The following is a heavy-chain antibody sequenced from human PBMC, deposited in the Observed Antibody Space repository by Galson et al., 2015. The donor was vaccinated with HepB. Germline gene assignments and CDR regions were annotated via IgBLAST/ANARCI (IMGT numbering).Heavy chain of an antibody. J-gene: IGHJ3*02. D-gene: IGHD3-22*01. CDR3: ARDRGPAMVVDPRSPGRAFDI. V-gene: IGHV1-46*01. CDR1: GFTFTSYY. CDR2: INPSGGST. Sequence: SVKVSCTASGFTFTSYYMHWVRQAPGQGLEWMGIINPSGGSTSYAQTFQGRFTMTRDTSTSTVYMELSSLRSGDTAVYYCARDRGPAMVVDPRSPGRAFDIWGQGTMVTVSS.